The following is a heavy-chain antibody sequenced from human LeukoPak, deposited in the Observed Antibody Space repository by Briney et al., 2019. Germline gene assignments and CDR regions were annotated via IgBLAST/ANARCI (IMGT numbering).Heavy chain of an antibody. CDR2: IYYSGST. CDR1: GGSISSSSYY. D-gene: IGHD3-10*01. CDR3: APLSSYSGSSPSGFDY. Sequence: SETLSLTCTVSGGSISSSSYYWGWIRQPPGKGLEWIGSIYYSGSTYYNPSLKSRVTISVDTSKNQFSLKLSSVTAADTAVYYCAPLSSYSGSSPSGFDYWGQGTLVTVSS. J-gene: IGHJ4*02. V-gene: IGHV4-39*07.